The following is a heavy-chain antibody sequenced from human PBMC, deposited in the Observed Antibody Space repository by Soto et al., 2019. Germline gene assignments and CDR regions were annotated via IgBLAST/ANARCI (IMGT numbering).Heavy chain of an antibody. CDR1: GFTFSSYG. CDR2: IWYDGSNK. J-gene: IGHJ4*02. Sequence: GGSLRLSCAASGFTFSSYGMHWVRQAPGKGLEWVAVIWYDGSNKYYADSVKGRFTISRDNSKNTLYLQMNSLRAEDKAVYYCARDGSGVYSSYYFDYWGQGTLVTVSS. V-gene: IGHV3-33*01. CDR3: ARDGSGVYSSYYFDY. D-gene: IGHD4-4*01.